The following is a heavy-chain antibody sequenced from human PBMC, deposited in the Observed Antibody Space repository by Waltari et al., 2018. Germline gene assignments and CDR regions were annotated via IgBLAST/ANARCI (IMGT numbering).Heavy chain of an antibody. CDR3: AKEMVPNYYDSSRGAFDI. J-gene: IGHJ3*02. V-gene: IGHV3-23*04. CDR1: GFTFSSYA. D-gene: IGHD3-22*01. CDR2: ISGSGGST. Sequence: EVQLVESGGGLVQPGGSLRLSCAASGFTFSSYAMSWVRQAPGKGLEWVSAISGSGGSTYYTDSVKGRCTISSDNTKNTLYLQMNSLRAEDTAVYYCAKEMVPNYYDSSRGAFDIWGQGTMVTVSS.